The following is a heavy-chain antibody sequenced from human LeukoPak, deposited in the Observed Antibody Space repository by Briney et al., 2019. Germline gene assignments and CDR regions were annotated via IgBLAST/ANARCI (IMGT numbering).Heavy chain of an antibody. D-gene: IGHD5-24*01. CDR2: ISGSGGST. J-gene: IGHJ4*02. CDR1: GFTFSSYA. CDR3: AKKPYGYNEVGTFDY. V-gene: IGHV3-23*01. Sequence: PGGSLRLSCAASGFTFSSYAMSWVRQAPGKGLEWVSAISGSGGSTYYADSVKGRFTISRDNSKNTLYLQMNSLRAEDTAVYYCAKKPYGYNEVGTFDYWGQGTLVTVSS.